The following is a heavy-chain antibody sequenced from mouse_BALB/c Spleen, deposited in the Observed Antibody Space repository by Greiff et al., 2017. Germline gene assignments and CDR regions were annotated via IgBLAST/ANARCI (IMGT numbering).Heavy chain of an antibody. Sequence: VQLLQSGPELVKPGASVKMSCKASGYTFTDYYMDWVKQSHGESFEWIGRVNPYNGGTSYNQKFKGKATLTVDKSSSTAYMELNRLTYEDSAVYYCTHMKTASGWWGQGTTLTVAS. V-gene: IGHV1-19*01. CDR3: THMKTASGW. D-gene: IGHD1-2*01. CDR2: VNPYNGGT. J-gene: IGHJ2*01. CDR1: GYTFTDYY.